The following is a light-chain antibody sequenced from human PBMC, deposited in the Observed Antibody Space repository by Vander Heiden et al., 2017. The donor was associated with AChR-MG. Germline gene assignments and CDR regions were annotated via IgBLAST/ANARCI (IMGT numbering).Light chain of an antibody. J-gene: IGLJ2*01. Sequence: QSALTQPRSVSRSPGQSVTISCTGTSSDVGGYNYVSWDQQHPGKAPKLMIYDVSKRPSGVPDRFSGSKSGNTASLTISGLQAEDEADYYCCSYAGSYTFEFGGGDKLTVL. CDR3: CSYAGSYTFE. V-gene: IGLV2-11*01. CDR2: DVS. CDR1: SSDVGGYNY.